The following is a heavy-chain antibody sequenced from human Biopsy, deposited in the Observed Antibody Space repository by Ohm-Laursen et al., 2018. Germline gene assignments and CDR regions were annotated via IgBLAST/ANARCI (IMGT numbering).Heavy chain of an antibody. J-gene: IGHJ4*02. D-gene: IGHD1-26*01. CDR1: GGTFTNYA. Sequence: SVKVSCKVSGGTFTNYAISWVRQASGQGLEWMGGIIPIFGTANYAQKFQGRATITADESTSTAYMELSSLRSDDTAVYYCARDALGGGSYRFFYWGQGSLVTVSS. CDR2: IIPIFGTA. CDR3: ARDALGGGSYRFFY. V-gene: IGHV1-69*13.